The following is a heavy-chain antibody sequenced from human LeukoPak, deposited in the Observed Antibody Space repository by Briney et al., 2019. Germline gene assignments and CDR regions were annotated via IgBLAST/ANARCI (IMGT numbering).Heavy chain of an antibody. V-gene: IGHV3-23*01. CDR2: ISGSGGST. CDR1: GFTFSSYA. Sequence: PGGSLRLSCAASGFTFSSYAMSWVRRAPGKGLEWVSAISGSGGSTYYADSVKGRFTISRDNSKNTLYLQMNSLRAEDTAVYYCAKEGPIAARGHDAFDIWGQGTMVTVSS. J-gene: IGHJ3*02. D-gene: IGHD6-13*01. CDR3: AKEGPIAARGHDAFDI.